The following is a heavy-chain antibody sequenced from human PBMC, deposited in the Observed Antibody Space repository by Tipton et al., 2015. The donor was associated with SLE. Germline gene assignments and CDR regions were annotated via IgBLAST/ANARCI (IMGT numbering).Heavy chain of an antibody. CDR2: IYTSGST. D-gene: IGHD3-10*01. CDR3: ARSLLWSGGPGYYYMEV. V-gene: IGHV4-61*02. J-gene: IGHJ6*03. Sequence: TLSLTCTVSGGSINSGNYYWSWIRQPAGKGLEWIGRIYTSGSTNYNPSLKSRVTISVDTSKNQFSLKLSSVTAADTAVYYCARSLLWSGGPGYYYMEVWGKGTRVTVYS. CDR1: GGSINSGNYY.